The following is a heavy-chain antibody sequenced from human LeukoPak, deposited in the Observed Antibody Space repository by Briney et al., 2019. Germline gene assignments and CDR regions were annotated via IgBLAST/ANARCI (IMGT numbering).Heavy chain of an antibody. Sequence: GGSLRLSCAASGFTVSINSMSWVRQAPGKGLEWVSFIYSGGNTHYSDSVKGRFTISRDNSKNTLYLQMNSLRAEDTAVYYCARVRLSSGHFDYWGQGTLVTVSS. CDR2: IYSGGNT. J-gene: IGHJ4*02. CDR3: ARVRLSSGHFDY. D-gene: IGHD6-19*01. CDR1: GFTVSINS. V-gene: IGHV3-53*01.